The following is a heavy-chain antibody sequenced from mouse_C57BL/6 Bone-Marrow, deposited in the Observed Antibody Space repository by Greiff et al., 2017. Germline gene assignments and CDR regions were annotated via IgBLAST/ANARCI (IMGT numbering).Heavy chain of an antibody. J-gene: IGHJ4*01. CDR3: ARWDGYYAMDY. D-gene: IGHD2-3*01. Sequence: VQLQESGPELVKPGASVKISCKASGYAFSSSWMNWVKQRPGKGLEWIGRIYPGDGDTNYNGKFKGKATLTADKSSSTAYMQLSSLTSEDSAVYFCARWDGYYAMDYCGQGTSVTVSS. V-gene: IGHV1-82*01. CDR1: GYAFSSSW. CDR2: IYPGDGDT.